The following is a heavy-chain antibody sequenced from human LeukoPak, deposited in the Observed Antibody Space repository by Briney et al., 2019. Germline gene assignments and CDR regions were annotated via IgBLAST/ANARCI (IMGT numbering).Heavy chain of an antibody. D-gene: IGHD2-21*01. CDR3: ARGIRRIGGAKGYFDY. V-gene: IGHV4-39*07. CDR1: GGSISSGSYY. CDR2: INHSGST. J-gene: IGHJ4*02. Sequence: SETLSLTCTVSGGSISSGSYYWSWIRQPPGKGLEWIGEINHSGSTNYNPSLKSRVTISVDTSKNQFSLKLSSVTAADTAVYYCARGIRRIGGAKGYFDYWGQGTLVTVSS.